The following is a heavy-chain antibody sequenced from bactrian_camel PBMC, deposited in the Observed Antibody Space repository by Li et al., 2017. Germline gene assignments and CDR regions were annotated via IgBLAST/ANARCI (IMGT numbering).Heavy chain of an antibody. V-gene: IGHV3S26*01. D-gene: IGHD2*01. CDR1: GFGYANSFSSYL. CDR3: AADKTELRSLIRAGGRTFPGLLSD. J-gene: IGHJ4*01. Sequence: HVQLVESGGGSVQAGGSLRLSCVASGFGYANSFSSYLLAWFRQAPGKAREIVAAIDSNGDTAYASSVKDRFTISRDGAMMTLYLQMNDLKPEDTAMYYCAADKTELRSLIRAGGRTFPGLLSDWGQGTQVTVS. CDR2: IDSNGDT.